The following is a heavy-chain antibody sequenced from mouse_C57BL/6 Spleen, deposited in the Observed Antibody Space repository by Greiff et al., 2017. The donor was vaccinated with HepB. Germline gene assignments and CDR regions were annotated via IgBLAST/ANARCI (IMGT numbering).Heavy chain of an antibody. V-gene: IGHV1-82*01. CDR1: GYAFSSSW. CDR2: IYPGDGDT. CDR3: ARGGGYYYDFDC. Sequence: VQLQQSGPELVKPGASVKISCKASGYAFSSSWMNWVKQRPGKGLEWIGRIYPGDGDTNYNGKFKGKATLTADKSSSTAYMQLSSLTSEDSAVYFCARGGGYYYDFDCWGQGTTLTVSS. D-gene: IGHD2-3*01. J-gene: IGHJ2*01.